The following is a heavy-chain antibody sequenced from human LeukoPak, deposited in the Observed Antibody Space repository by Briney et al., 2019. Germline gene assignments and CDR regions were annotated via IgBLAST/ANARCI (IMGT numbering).Heavy chain of an antibody. CDR2: ISSSGSAI. CDR3: ARDQVAVAETFDY. Sequence: GGSLRLSCAASGFTLSDYYMNWIRQAPGKGLEWVSYISSSGSAIYYADSVKGRFTISRDNSKNTLYLQMNSLRAEDTAVYYCARDQVAVAETFDYWGQGTLVTVSS. CDR1: GFTLSDYY. J-gene: IGHJ4*02. V-gene: IGHV3-11*04. D-gene: IGHD6-19*01.